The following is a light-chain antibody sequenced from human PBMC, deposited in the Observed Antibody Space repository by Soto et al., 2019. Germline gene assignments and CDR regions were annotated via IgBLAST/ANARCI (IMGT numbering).Light chain of an antibody. CDR2: EVS. CDR1: SSDVGGYNY. Sequence: QSVLTQPASVSGSPGQSITISCTGTSSDVGGYNYVSWYQQHPYKAPKLMIYEVSNRPSGVSNRFSGSKSGNTASLTISGLQAEDEADYYCSSYTSSGALVFGTGTKLTVL. V-gene: IGLV2-14*01. J-gene: IGLJ1*01. CDR3: SSYTSSGALV.